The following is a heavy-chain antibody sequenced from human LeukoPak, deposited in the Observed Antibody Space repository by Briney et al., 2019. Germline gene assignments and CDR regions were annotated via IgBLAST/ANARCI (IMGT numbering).Heavy chain of an antibody. J-gene: IGHJ6*03. CDR3: ARNKRDSYGYGARSKYYYYMDV. CDR1: GGSISSSSYY. V-gene: IGHV4-39*07. D-gene: IGHD5-18*01. CDR2: IYYSGST. Sequence: PSETLSLTCTVSGGSISSSSYYWGWIRQPPGKGLEWIGSIYYSGSTYYNPSLKSRVTISVDTSKNQFSLKLSSVTAADTAVYCCARNKRDSYGYGARSKYYYYMDVWGKGTTVTVSS.